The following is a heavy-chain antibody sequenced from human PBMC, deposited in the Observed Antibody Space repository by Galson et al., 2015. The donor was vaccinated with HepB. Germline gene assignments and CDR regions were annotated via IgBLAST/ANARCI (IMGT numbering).Heavy chain of an antibody. J-gene: IGHJ4*02. CDR2: ISYDGGNE. CDR3: ARVPDTAPDY. CDR1: GFTFSSYA. D-gene: IGHD5-18*01. V-gene: IGHV3-30-3*01. Sequence: SLRLSCAASGFTFSSYAMHWVRQAPGKGLEWVSVISYDGGNEYYADSVKGRFTISRDNSKNTLYLQMNSLTSEDTAVYFCARVPDTAPDYWGQGTLVTVSS.